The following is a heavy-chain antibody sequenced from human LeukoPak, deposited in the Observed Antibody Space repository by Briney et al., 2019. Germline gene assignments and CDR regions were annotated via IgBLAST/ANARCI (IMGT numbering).Heavy chain of an antibody. D-gene: IGHD3-22*01. J-gene: IGHJ4*02. V-gene: IGHV3-49*04. CDR2: IRSKAYGGTT. CDR3: TGRGRGLYYYDSSGYQD. CDR1: GFTFGDYA. Sequence: PGRSLRLSCTASGFTFGDYAMSWVRQAPGKGLEWVGFIRSKAYGGTTEYAASVKGRFTISRDDSKSIAYLQMNSLKTEDTAVYYCTGRGRGLYYYDSSGYQDWGQGTLVTVSS.